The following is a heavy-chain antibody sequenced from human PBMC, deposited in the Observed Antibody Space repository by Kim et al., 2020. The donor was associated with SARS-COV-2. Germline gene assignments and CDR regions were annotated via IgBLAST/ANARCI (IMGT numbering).Heavy chain of an antibody. Sequence: GGSLRLSCAASGFTVSSNQLSWVRQAPGKGLEWVSVIFSDGRTYYGDPVGGRFTTSRDNSKNTLYLQMNSLRAEDTAVYYCARGSSTYKYDRNGMGDAFDMWGQGTMVSVSS. CDR3: ARGSSTYKYDRNGMGDAFDM. J-gene: IGHJ3*02. CDR2: IFSDGRT. V-gene: IGHV3-53*01. CDR1: GFTVSSNQ. D-gene: IGHD3-22*01.